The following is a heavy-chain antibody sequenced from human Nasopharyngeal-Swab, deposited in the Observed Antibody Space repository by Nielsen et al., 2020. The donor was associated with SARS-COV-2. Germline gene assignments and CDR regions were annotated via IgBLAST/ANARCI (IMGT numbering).Heavy chain of an antibody. Sequence: WVRQAPGQRLEWMGWINAGNGNTKYSQKFQGRVTITRDTSASTAYMELSSLRSEDTAVYYCARGISDHWGQGTLVTVSS. J-gene: IGHJ4*02. CDR3: ARGISDH. CDR2: INAGNGNT. V-gene: IGHV1-3*01.